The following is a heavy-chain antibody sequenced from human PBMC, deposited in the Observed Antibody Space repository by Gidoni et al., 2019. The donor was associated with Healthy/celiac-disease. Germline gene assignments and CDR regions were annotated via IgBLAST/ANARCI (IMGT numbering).Heavy chain of an antibody. Sequence: QVQLVQSGAEVKKPGASVKVSCNASGYTFTGYYMHWVRQDPGQGLEWMGWINPNSGGTNYAQKFQGWVTMTRDTSISTAYMELSRLRSDDTAVYYCARSVAGITGTTFYGMDVWGQGTTVTVSS. CDR2: INPNSGGT. D-gene: IGHD1-7*01. CDR3: ARSVAGITGTTFYGMDV. CDR1: GYTFTGYY. V-gene: IGHV1-2*04. J-gene: IGHJ6*02.